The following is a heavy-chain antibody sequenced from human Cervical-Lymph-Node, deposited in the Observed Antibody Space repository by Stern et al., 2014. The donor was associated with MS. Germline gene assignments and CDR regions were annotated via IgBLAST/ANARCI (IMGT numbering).Heavy chain of an antibody. Sequence: MQLVESGGGVVQPGRSLRLSCAASGFTFSSYGMHWVRQAPGKGLEWVAVIWYDGSNKYYADSVKGRFTISRDNSKNTLYLQMNSLRAEDTAVYYCARGRGGFGELLTYFDYWGQGTLVTVSS. D-gene: IGHD3-10*01. CDR3: ARGRGGFGELLTYFDY. CDR1: GFTFSSYG. CDR2: IWYDGSNK. V-gene: IGHV3-33*01. J-gene: IGHJ4*02.